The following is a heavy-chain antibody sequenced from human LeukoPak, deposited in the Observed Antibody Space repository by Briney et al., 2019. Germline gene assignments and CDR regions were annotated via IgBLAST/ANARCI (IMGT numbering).Heavy chain of an antibody. J-gene: IGHJ3*02. CDR1: GFTFSSYA. CDR3: ASTQTGIVVVPAAHSGAFDI. D-gene: IGHD2-2*01. Sequence: GGSLRLSCAASGFTFSSYAMSWVRQAPGKGLEWVSAISGSGGSTYYADSVKGRFTISRDNSKNTLYLQMNSLRAEDTAVYYCASTQTGIVVVPAAHSGAFDIWGQGTMVTVSS. V-gene: IGHV3-23*01. CDR2: ISGSGGST.